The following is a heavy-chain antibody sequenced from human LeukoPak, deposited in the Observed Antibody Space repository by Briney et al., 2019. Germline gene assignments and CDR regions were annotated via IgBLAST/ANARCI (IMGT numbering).Heavy chain of an antibody. CDR1: GFTFDDYA. CDR2: ISWNSGSI. CDR3: AKDKHSSSWYYFDY. D-gene: IGHD6-13*01. J-gene: IGHJ4*02. Sequence: GRSLRPSCAASGFTFDDYAMHWVRQAPGKGLEWVSGISWNSGSIGYADSVKGRFTISRDNAKNSLYLQMNSLRAEDTALYYCAKDKHSSSWYYFDYWGQGTLVTVSS. V-gene: IGHV3-9*01.